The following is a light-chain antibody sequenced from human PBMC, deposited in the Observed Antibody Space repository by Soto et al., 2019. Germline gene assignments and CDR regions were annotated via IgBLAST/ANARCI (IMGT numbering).Light chain of an antibody. CDR3: QQYHNWLT. V-gene: IGKV3-15*01. Sequence: EIVMTQSPATLSVSPGERAILSCRSSQSIRSNLAWYQQKPGQSPRLLIYGASTRATGIPARFSGSGSGTEFTLIISSLQSEDFAVYYCQQYHNWLTFGGGTRWISN. CDR1: QSIRSN. CDR2: GAS. J-gene: IGKJ4*01.